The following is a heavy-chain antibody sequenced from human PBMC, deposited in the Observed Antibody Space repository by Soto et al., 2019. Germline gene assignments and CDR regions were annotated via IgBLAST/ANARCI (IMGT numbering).Heavy chain of an antibody. CDR1: GDSINSGDHY. CDR3: ARSIGRNYFDY. Sequence: SETLSLTCTVSGDSINSGDHYWSWIRRRPGKGLEWIGYIYYRGNTYYNPSLKSRVSISVDTTKTQFSLKLSSVIAADTAVYYCARSIGRNYFDYWGQGTLVTVSS. CDR2: IYYRGNT. V-gene: IGHV4-30-4*01. D-gene: IGHD6-6*01. J-gene: IGHJ4*02.